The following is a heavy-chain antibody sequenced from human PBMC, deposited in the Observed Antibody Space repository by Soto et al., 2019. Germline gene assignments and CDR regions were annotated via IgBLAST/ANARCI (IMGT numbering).Heavy chain of an antibody. V-gene: IGHV4-34*01. CDR2: INHRGST. D-gene: IGHD4-17*01. Sequence: QVQLQPWCAGLLKPSETLSLTCAVYGVSFSGYYCSWIRQPPGKGLEWIGEINHRGSTNYNPSLKSRGTISVDTSKNQFSLKLSSVTAADTAVYYCARDYGGISLYNCDYWGPGTLVTVSS. CDR3: ARDYGGISLYNCDY. CDR1: GVSFSGYY. J-gene: IGHJ4*02.